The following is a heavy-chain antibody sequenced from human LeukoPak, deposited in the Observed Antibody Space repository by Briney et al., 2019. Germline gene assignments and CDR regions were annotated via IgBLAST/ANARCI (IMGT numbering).Heavy chain of an antibody. J-gene: IGHJ6*03. CDR3: ARATTIFGVVTDIDYYMDV. D-gene: IGHD3-3*01. CDR2: IYYSGST. V-gene: IGHV4-39*07. CDR1: GGSISSSSYY. Sequence: SETLSLTCTVSGGSISSSSYYWGWIRQPPGKGLEWIGSIYYSGSTYYNPSLKSRVTISVDTSKNQFSLKLSSVTAADTAVYYCARATTIFGVVTDIDYYMDVWGKGTTVTVSS.